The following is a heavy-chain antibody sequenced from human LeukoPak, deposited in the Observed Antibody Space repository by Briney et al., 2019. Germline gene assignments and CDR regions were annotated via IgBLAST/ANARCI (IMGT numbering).Heavy chain of an antibody. D-gene: IGHD4-23*01. CDR1: GGSLSNYY. J-gene: IGHJ2*01. CDR2: IFYSGYT. CDR3: VRLSVVSPHRYFDL. V-gene: IGHV4-59*01. Sequence: SETLSLTCSVSGGSLSNYYWNWIRQSPGKGLEWIGYIFYSGYTDYNPSLKSRVTISVDTSKNQFSLKLTSVTAADTAVYYCVRLSVVSPHRYFDLWGRGTLVTVSS.